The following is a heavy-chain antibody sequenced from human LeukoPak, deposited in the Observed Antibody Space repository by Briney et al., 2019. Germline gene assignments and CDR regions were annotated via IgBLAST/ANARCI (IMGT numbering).Heavy chain of an antibody. CDR2: INPNSGGT. V-gene: IGHV1-2*06. Sequence: GASVKVSCKASGYTFTGYYMHWVRQAPGQGLEWMGRINPNSGGTNYAQKFQGRVTMTRDTSISTAYMELSRLRSDDTAEYYCARVTLRGWEDYWGQGTLVTVSS. D-gene: IGHD6-19*01. CDR1: GYTFTGYY. CDR3: ARVTLRGWEDY. J-gene: IGHJ4*02.